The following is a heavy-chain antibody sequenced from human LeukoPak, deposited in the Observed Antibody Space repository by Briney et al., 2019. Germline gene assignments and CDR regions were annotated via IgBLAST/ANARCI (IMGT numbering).Heavy chain of an antibody. D-gene: IGHD1-26*01. CDR2: IIPIFGTA. Sequence: GSSVKVSCKASGGTFSSYAISWVRQAPGQGLEGMGRIIPIFGTANYAQKFQGRVTITTVESTSTAYMELSSLRSEDTAVYYCARFDAVGALDYWGQGTLVTVSS. CDR3: ARFDAVGALDY. V-gene: IGHV1-69*05. CDR1: GGTFSSYA. J-gene: IGHJ4*02.